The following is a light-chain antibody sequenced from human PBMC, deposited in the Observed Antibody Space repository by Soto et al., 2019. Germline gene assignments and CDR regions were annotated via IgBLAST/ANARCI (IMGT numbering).Light chain of an antibody. V-gene: IGKV3-15*01. CDR3: QSYNDWPFA. J-gene: IGKJ2*01. CDR1: QSLFGF. CDR2: GVS. Sequence: DIVLTQSPATLSVSPGDRVTLSCRASQSLFGFLAWYQQKPGQAPRLLMYGVSTRATGSPARFSGGGSATDFTLTISSLLSEDSAFYFCQSYNDWPFASGLGTRLEI.